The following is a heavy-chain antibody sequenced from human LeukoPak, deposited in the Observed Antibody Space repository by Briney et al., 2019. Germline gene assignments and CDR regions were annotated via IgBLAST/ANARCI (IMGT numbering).Heavy chain of an antibody. V-gene: IGHV3-11*04. Sequence: GGSLRLSCAASGFTFSDYYMNWIRQAPGKGLECVSYISSSGRTIYYADSVKGRFTTSRDNSKNTLYLQMNSLRVEDTAVYYCTSRTGATWGQGTMVTVSS. D-gene: IGHD7-27*01. J-gene: IGHJ3*01. CDR2: ISSSGRTI. CDR1: GFTFSDYY. CDR3: TSRTGAT.